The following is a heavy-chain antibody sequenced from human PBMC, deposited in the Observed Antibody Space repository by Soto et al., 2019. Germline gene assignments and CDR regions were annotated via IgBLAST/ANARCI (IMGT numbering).Heavy chain of an antibody. J-gene: IGHJ3*02. Sequence: EVQLVESGGSLVQPGGSLRLSCAASGFTFSSYWMHWVRQAPGKGLVWVSRINSDGSSTSYADSVKGRFTISRDNAKNTLYLHMNTLRAEDTAVYYCARGYSSSSGDALDIWGQGTMVTVSS. CDR1: GFTFSSYW. V-gene: IGHV3-74*01. D-gene: IGHD6-6*01. CDR3: ARGYSSSSGDALDI. CDR2: INSDGSST.